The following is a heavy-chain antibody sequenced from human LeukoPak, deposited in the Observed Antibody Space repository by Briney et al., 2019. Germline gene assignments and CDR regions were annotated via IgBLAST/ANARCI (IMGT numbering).Heavy chain of an antibody. V-gene: IGHV3-11*01. J-gene: IGHJ6*02. CDR2: ISSSGSTI. D-gene: IGHD4-17*01. CDR1: GFTFSDYY. CDR3: ARCNGDYVFYYYGMDV. Sequence: GGSLRLSCAASGFTFSDYYMSWIRQAPGKGLEWVSYISSSGSTIYYAGSVKGRFTISRDNAKNSLYLQMNSLRAEDTAVYYCARCNGDYVFYYYGMDVWGQGTTVTVSS.